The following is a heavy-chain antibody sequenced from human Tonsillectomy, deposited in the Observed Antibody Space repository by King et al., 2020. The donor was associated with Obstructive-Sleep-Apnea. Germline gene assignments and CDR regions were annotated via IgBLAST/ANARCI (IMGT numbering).Heavy chain of an antibody. CDR2: IYYSGST. CDR1: GGSISSSSYY. J-gene: IGHJ6*02. CDR3: ARDRGTVNPYYYYGMDV. V-gene: IGHV4-39*07. D-gene: IGHD4-11*01. Sequence: QLQESGPGLVKPSETLSLTCTVSGGSISSSSYYWGWIRQPPGKGLEWIGSIYYSGSTYYNPSLKSRVTISVDTSKNQFSLKLSSVTAADTAVYYCARDRGTVNPYYYYGMDVWGQGTTVTVSS.